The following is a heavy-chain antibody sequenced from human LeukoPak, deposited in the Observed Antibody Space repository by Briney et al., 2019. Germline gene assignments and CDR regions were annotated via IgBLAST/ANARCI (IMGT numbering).Heavy chain of an antibody. V-gene: IGHV4-39*07. J-gene: IGHJ4*02. CDR3: ARGIPSSSQRNTLRFVDY. CDR2: IYYSGST. CDR1: GGSISSSSYY. D-gene: IGHD6-13*01. Sequence: SETLSLTCTVSGGSISSSSYYWGWIRQPPGQGLEWIGSIYYSGSTYYNPSLKSRVTISVDTSKNQFSLKLSSVTAADTAVYYCARGIPSSSQRNTLRFVDYWGQGTLVTVSS.